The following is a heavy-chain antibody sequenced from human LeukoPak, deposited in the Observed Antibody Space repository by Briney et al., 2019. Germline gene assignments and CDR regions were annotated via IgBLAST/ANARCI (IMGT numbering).Heavy chain of an antibody. V-gene: IGHV3-30*03. CDR1: GFTFSSYG. CDR2: ISYDGSNK. D-gene: IGHD3-9*01. J-gene: IGHJ4*02. CDR3: AGYYDILTGYDY. Sequence: PGRSLRLSCAASGFTFSSYGMHWVRQASGKGLEWVAVISYDGSNKYYADSVKGRFTISRDNSKNTLYLQMNSLRAEDTAVYYCAGYYDILTGYDYWGQGTLVTVSS.